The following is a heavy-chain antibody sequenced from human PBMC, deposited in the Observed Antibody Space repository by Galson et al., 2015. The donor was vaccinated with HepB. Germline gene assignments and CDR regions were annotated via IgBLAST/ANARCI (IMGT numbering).Heavy chain of an antibody. CDR2: ISYDGSNK. D-gene: IGHD3-10*01. Sequence: SLRLSCAASGFTFSSYAMHWVRQAPGKGLEWVAVISYDGSNKYYADSVKGRFTISRDNSKNTLYLQMNSLRAEDTAVYYCARDRVYYGSGSYTRTVFDYWGQGTLVTVSS. J-gene: IGHJ4*02. CDR1: GFTFSSYA. CDR3: ARDRVYYGSGSYTRTVFDY. V-gene: IGHV3-30*04.